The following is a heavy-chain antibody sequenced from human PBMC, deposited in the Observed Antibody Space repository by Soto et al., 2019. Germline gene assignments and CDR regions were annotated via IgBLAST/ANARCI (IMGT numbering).Heavy chain of an antibody. CDR3: ARVRGYSGSYYFDY. Sequence: SETLSLTCTVSGGSINSYYWSWIRQPPGKGLEWIGYIYYRWNTNFNPSLKGRVTISIDTSKNQFSLKLSSVTAADTAVYFCARVRGYSGSYYFDYWGLGTLVTVSS. V-gene: IGHV4-59*01. CDR1: GGSINSYY. D-gene: IGHD1-26*01. CDR2: IYYRWNT. J-gene: IGHJ4*02.